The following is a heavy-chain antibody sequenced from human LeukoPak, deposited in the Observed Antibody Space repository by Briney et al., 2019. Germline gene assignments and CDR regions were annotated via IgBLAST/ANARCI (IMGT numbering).Heavy chain of an antibody. J-gene: IGHJ4*02. D-gene: IGHD5-18*01. Sequence: GRSQRLSCAASGFTFSSYAMHWVRQAPGKGLEWVAVISYDGKNKYYADSVKGRFTISRDNSNNTLYLQMNSLRAEDTAVYYCAKDLLKVDTAMDHWGQGPLVTVSS. V-gene: IGHV3-30*04. CDR1: GFTFSSYA. CDR2: ISYDGKNK. CDR3: AKDLLKVDTAMDH.